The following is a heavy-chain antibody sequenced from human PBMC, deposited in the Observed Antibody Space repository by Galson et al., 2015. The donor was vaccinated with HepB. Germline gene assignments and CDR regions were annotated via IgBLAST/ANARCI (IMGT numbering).Heavy chain of an antibody. Sequence: PALVKPTQTLTLTCTFSGFSLSTSGMCVSWIRQPPGKALEWLALIDWDDDKYYSTSLKTRLTISKDTSKNQVVLTMTDMDPVDTATYYCARIRYYDSSGYPISPHFDYWGQGTLVTVSS. CDR1: GFSLSTSGMC. V-gene: IGHV2-70*01. CDR3: ARIRYYDSSGYPISPHFDY. J-gene: IGHJ4*02. CDR2: IDWDDDK. D-gene: IGHD3-22*01.